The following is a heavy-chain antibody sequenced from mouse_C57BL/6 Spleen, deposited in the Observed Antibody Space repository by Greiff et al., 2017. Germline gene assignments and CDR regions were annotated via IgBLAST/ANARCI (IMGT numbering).Heavy chain of an antibody. D-gene: IGHD2-5*01. J-gene: IGHJ3*01. CDR2: INPRAGGT. CDR1: GYSFTGYY. V-gene: IGHV1-42*01. Sequence: VQLQQSGPGLVKPGASVKISCKASGYSFTGYYMNWVQQSPEKSLEWIGEINPRAGGTTYNQKFKAKATLTVDKSTSTTYMQLKSLTSEDSAVYYCARSLYSNYEGTYWGQGTLVTVSA. CDR3: ARSLYSNYEGTY.